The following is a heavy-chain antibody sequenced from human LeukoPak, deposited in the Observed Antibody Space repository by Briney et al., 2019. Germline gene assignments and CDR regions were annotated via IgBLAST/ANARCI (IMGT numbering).Heavy chain of an antibody. CDR2: IIPIFGTA. V-gene: IGHV1-69*13. D-gene: IGHD3-3*01. CDR3: ARDLRFLEWAQAFDI. Sequence: ASVKFSCKASGGTFSSYAISWVRQAPGQGLEWMGGIIPIFGTANYAQKFQGRVTITADESTSTAYMELSSLRSEDTAVYYCARDLRFLEWAQAFDIWGQGTMVTVSS. J-gene: IGHJ3*02. CDR1: GGTFSSYA.